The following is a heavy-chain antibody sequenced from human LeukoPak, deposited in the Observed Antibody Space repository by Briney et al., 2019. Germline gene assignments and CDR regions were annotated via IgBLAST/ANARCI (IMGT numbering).Heavy chain of an antibody. Sequence: GGSLRLSCAASGFTFSSYGMHWVRQAPGKGLEWVAVIWYDGSNKYYADSVKGRFTISRDNSKNTLYLQMNSLRAEDTAVYYCARELRIAVAGIRDYFDYWGQGTLVTVSS. CDR3: ARELRIAVAGIRDYFDY. CDR2: IWYDGSNK. J-gene: IGHJ4*02. V-gene: IGHV3-33*01. D-gene: IGHD6-19*01. CDR1: GFTFSSYG.